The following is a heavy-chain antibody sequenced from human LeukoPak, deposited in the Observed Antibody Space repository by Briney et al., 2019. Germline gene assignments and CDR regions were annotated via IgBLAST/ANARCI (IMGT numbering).Heavy chain of an antibody. CDR2: INPSGGSA. CDR3: VRVGYCSSSSCSSLDV. CDR1: GYSFTSYY. J-gene: IGHJ6*02. D-gene: IGHD2-2*03. V-gene: IGHV1-46*01. Sequence: GASVNVFCKTSGYSFTSYYIHWVRQAPGQGLEWMGKINPSGGSASNAQKFQGRVTMTRDTSTRTVYMELSSLRSEETAVYYCVRVGYCSSSSCSSLDVGRQGTTVTVSS.